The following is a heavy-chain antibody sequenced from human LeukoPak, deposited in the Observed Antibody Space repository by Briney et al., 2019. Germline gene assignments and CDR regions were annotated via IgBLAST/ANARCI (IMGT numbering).Heavy chain of an antibody. J-gene: IGHJ4*02. D-gene: IGHD3-3*01. CDR1: GGSISSSSYY. V-gene: IGHV4-39*01. CDR3: ARLITIFGVDPGY. CDR2: IYYSGST. Sequence: SETLSLTCTVSGGSISSSSYYWGWIRQPPGKGLEWIGSIYYSGSTYYNPSLKSRVTISVDTSKNQLSLKLSSVTAADTAVYYCARLITIFGVDPGYWGQGTLVTVSS.